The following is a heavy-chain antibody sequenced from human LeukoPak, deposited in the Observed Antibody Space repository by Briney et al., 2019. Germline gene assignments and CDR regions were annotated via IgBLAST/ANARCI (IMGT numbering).Heavy chain of an antibody. J-gene: IGHJ6*02. D-gene: IGHD2-2*02. CDR2: IYYSGST. Sequence: SQTLSLTCTVSGGSISSGDYYWSRIRQPPGKGLEWIGYIYYSGSTYYNPSLKSRVTISVDTSKNQFSLKLSSVTAADTAVYYCARDGIVVVPAAISYYYYGMDVWGQGTTVTVSS. V-gene: IGHV4-30-4*01. CDR1: GGSISSGDYY. CDR3: ARDGIVVVPAAISYYYYGMDV.